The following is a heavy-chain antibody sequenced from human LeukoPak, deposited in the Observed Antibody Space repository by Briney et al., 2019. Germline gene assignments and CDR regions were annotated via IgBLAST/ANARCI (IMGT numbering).Heavy chain of an antibody. CDR2: IIPIFGTA. CDR1: GYTFTNYY. Sequence: ASVKVSCKASGYTFTNYYIHWARQAPGQGLEWMGGIIPIFGTANYAQKFQGRVTITADKSTSTAYMELSSLRSEDTAVYYCASGYSSSDDWGQGTLVTVSS. D-gene: IGHD6-13*01. V-gene: IGHV1-69*06. J-gene: IGHJ4*02. CDR3: ASGYSSSDD.